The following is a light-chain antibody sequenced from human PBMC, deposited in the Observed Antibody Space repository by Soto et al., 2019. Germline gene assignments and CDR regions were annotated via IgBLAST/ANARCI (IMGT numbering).Light chain of an antibody. Sequence: DIQMTQSPSSLSASVGDRVTITCWASHGVASYFNWFQQRLGKAPSLLIYAATTSHTGVPSTFSGSRSGTNFPLIISRLQPEDFATYYCQESPTTPAFPFGPGTKVDF. CDR1: HGVASY. CDR3: QESPTTPAFP. V-gene: IGKV1-39*01. J-gene: IGKJ3*01. CDR2: AAT.